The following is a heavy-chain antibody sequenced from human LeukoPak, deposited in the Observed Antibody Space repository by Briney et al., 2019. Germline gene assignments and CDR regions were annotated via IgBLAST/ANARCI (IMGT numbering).Heavy chain of an antibody. D-gene: IGHD3-3*01. Sequence: VSVKVSCKASGYTFTSYYMHWVRQAPGQGLEWMGIINPSGGSTSYAQKFQGRVTMTRDTSTSTVYMELSSLRSEDTAVYYCARGRELYDFWSGYYTPPHYSDYWGQGTLVTVSS. V-gene: IGHV1-46*01. CDR3: ARGRELYDFWSGYYTPPHYSDY. CDR1: GYTFTSYY. J-gene: IGHJ4*02. CDR2: INPSGGST.